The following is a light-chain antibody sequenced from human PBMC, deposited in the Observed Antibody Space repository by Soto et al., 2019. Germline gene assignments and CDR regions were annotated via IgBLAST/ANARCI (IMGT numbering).Light chain of an antibody. J-gene: IGLJ1*01. V-gene: IGLV1-40*01. Sequence: QSLLTQPPSVSGAPGQRVTISCTGSSSNIGANYDVRWYQHRPGTAPKLLIFGNTNRPSGVPDRFSGSKSGTSASLAITGLQAEDEGDYYCQSYDSTLSARYVFGTGTKVTVL. CDR1: SSNIGANYD. CDR2: GNT. CDR3: QSYDSTLSARYV.